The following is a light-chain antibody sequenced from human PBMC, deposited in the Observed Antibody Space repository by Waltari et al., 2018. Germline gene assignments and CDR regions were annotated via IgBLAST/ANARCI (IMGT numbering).Light chain of an antibody. CDR1: QSVNTY. CDR3: QQRSNWPLT. V-gene: IGKV3-11*01. J-gene: IGKJ4*01. Sequence: DIVLTQSPATLSLFPGDRATLSCRASQSVNTYLAWYQQKPGRSPRLLIYEASTRAIGVPARFSASGSGTDFTLTISSLEPEDFVVYYCQQRSNWPLTFGGGTKVDIK. CDR2: EAS.